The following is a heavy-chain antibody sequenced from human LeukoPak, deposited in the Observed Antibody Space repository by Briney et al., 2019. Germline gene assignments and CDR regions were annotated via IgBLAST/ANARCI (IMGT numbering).Heavy chain of an antibody. D-gene: IGHD1-26*01. CDR2: ISGSGGST. J-gene: IGHJ4*02. CDR3: AKVGGCTGEKRLCAPNFDY. V-gene: IGHV3-23*01. Sequence: GGSLRLSCAASGFTFSSYAMSWVRQAPGKGLEWVSAISGSGGSTYYADSVKGRFPISRDNSKNTLYLQMNSLRAEDTAVYYCAKVGGCTGEKRLCAPNFDYWGQGTLVTVSS. CDR1: GFTFSSYA.